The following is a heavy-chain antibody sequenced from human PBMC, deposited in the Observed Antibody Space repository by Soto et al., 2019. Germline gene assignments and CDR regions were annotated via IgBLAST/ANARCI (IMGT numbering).Heavy chain of an antibody. V-gene: IGHV4-61*01. CDR3: ARSYCSDDVRRNWFDP. D-gene: IGHD2-15*01. J-gene: IGHJ5*02. CDR1: GGSISVRRYY. Sequence: PSETLSLTCTVSGGSISVRRYYWTWIRQPPGKGLEWIGYISYSGSTNYSPSLKSRVTISVDTSKNQFSLKLFSVTAADRAVYYCARSYCSDDVRRNWFDPWGQGTLVTVSS. CDR2: ISYSGST.